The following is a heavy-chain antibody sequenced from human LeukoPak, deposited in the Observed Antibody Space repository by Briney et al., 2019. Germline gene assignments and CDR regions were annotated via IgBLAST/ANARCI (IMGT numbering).Heavy chain of an antibody. CDR1: GFTFSSYG. D-gene: IGHD6-19*01. V-gene: IGHV3-33*01. Sequence: GGSLRLSCAASGFTFSSYGTHWVRQAPGKGLEWVAVIWYDGSNKYYADSVKGRFTISRDNSKNTLYLQMNSLRAEDTAVYYCARVGRQGIAVAGPDYWGQGTLVTVSS. CDR3: ARVGRQGIAVAGPDY. CDR2: IWYDGSNK. J-gene: IGHJ4*02.